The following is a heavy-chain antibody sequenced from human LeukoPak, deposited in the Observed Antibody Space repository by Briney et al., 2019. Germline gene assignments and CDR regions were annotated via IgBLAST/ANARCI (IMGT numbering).Heavy chain of an antibody. CDR2: VSNRDGSA. J-gene: IGHJ4*02. Sequence: PGGSLRLSCVASGFTFTYYGMDWVRQAPGKGLEWVSGVSNRDGSAYYADSVKGRFSVSRDNSKNTLHLQMNSLRDEDTALYYCASGMAMTGDGPFDFWGQGTRVTVSS. V-gene: IGHV3-23*01. D-gene: IGHD6-19*01. CDR3: ASGMAMTGDGPFDF. CDR1: GFTFTYYG.